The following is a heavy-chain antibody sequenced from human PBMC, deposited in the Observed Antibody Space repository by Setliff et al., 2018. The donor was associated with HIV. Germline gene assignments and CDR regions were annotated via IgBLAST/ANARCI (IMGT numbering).Heavy chain of an antibody. D-gene: IGHD3-3*01. CDR2: IIPIFGTA. V-gene: IGHV1-69*13. CDR1: GGTFSSYA. J-gene: IGHJ5*02. Sequence: ASVKVSCKASGGTFSSYAISWVRQAPGQGLEWMGGIIPIFGTANYAQKFQGRVTITADESTSTAYMELSSLRSEDTAVYYCAREGDPFGAAAYNWFDPWGQGILVTVSS. CDR3: AREGDPFGAAAYNWFDP.